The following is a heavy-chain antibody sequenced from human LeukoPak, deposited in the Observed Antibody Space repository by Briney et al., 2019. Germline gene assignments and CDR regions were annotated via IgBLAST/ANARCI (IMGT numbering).Heavy chain of an antibody. CDR3: ARHSSLGHFDL. V-gene: IGHV4-59*08. Sequence: PSETLSLTCNVSGGSISSYYWSWIRQPPGKGLEWIGYIYYSGSTNYNPSLESRVTMSVDTSKSQFSLKLTSVTAADTAVYFCARHSSLGHFDLWGQGTLVIVSS. J-gene: IGHJ4*02. CDR1: GGSISSYY. CDR2: IYYSGST.